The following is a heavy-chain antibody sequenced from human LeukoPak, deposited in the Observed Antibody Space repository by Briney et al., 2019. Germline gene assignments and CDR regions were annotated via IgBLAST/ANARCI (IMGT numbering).Heavy chain of an antibody. CDR2: ISGSGGTT. CDR1: GFTFSSYA. Sequence: PGGSLRLSCVASGFTFSSYAMTWVRQAPGKGLEWVSAISGSGGTTYYADSVKSRFTISRDNSKNTLYVQINSLRAEDTAVYYCAKANMKYCSGGSCFDAFDIWGQGTMVTVSS. CDR3: AKANMKYCSGGSCFDAFDI. D-gene: IGHD2-15*01. J-gene: IGHJ3*02. V-gene: IGHV3-23*01.